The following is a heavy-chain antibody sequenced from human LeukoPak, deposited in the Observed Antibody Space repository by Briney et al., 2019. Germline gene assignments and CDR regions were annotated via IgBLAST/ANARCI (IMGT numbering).Heavy chain of an antibody. CDR3: SRWVTADRGKKDAFDI. CDR2: IFPGDSDT. CDR1: GYSFTSYW. J-gene: IGHJ3*02. Sequence: GESLKISCKGSGYSFTSYWIGWVRQMPGQGLEWMGIIFPGDSDTRYSPSFQGQVTISADKSISTAYLQWNSLKASDTAMYYCSRWVTADRGKKDAFDIWGQGTMVTVSS. D-gene: IGHD2-21*02. V-gene: IGHV5-51*01.